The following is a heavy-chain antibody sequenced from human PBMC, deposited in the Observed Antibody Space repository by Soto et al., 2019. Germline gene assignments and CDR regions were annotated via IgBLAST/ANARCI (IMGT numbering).Heavy chain of an antibody. CDR2: IYSGSNT. V-gene: IGHV3-66*01. J-gene: IGHJ4*02. D-gene: IGHD3-22*01. Sequence: EVQLVESGGGLVQPGGSLRLSCAASGFTVSNNYMSWVRQAPGKGLEWVSVIYSGSNTHYADSVKGRFTISRDNSKNMLYLQMNSLRAEDTAVYYCASDTSGEYYFDYWGQGTLVTVSS. CDR1: GFTVSNNY. CDR3: ASDTSGEYYFDY.